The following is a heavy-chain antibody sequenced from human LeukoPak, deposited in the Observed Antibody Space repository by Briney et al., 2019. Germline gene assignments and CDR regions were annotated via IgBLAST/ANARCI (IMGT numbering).Heavy chain of an antibody. D-gene: IGHD3-10*01. J-gene: IGHJ5*02. CDR1: GFTFSSYD. CDR2: IGTAGDT. Sequence: GGSLRLSCAASGFTFSSYDMHWVRQATGKGLEWVSTIGTAGDTYYPGSVKGRFTISRENAKNSLYLQMNSLRAGDTAVYYCARGDYYGSGSYPFNPWGQGTLVIVSS. V-gene: IGHV3-13*01. CDR3: ARGDYYGSGSYPFNP.